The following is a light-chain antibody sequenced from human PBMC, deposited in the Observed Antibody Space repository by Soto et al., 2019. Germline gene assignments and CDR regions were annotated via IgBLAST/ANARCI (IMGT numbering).Light chain of an antibody. Sequence: SQFTESPSSLSASVVDRVTITCRASQTISSWLAWYQQKPGKAPKLLIYDASSLESGVPSRFSGSGSGTEFTLTISSLQPDDFATYYCQQYNSYSTFGQGTKVDI. CDR1: QTISSW. V-gene: IGKV1-5*01. CDR3: QQYNSYST. J-gene: IGKJ1*01. CDR2: DAS.